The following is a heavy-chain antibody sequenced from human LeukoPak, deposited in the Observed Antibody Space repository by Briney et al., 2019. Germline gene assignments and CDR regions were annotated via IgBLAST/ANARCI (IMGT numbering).Heavy chain of an antibody. V-gene: IGHV3-48*01. CDR2: ISSSSSTI. D-gene: IGHD6-19*01. Sequence: GGSLRLSCAASGFTFSSYSMNWVRQAPGKGLEWVSYISSSSSTIYYADSVKGRFTISRDNSKNTLYLQMNSLRAEDTAVYYCARASAVAGPDAFDIWGQGTMVTVSS. CDR1: GFTFSSYS. J-gene: IGHJ3*02. CDR3: ARASAVAGPDAFDI.